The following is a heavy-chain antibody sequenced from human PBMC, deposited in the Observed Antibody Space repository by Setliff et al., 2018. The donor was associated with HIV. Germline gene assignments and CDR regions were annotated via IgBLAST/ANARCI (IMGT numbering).Heavy chain of an antibody. V-gene: IGHV1-2*02. CDR2: INPNSGGT. J-gene: IGHJ6*03. CDR3: ARVGRTFVATMSADYYYYMYV. CDR1: GYTFTGYY. D-gene: IGHD5-12*01. Sequence: GASVKVSCKASGYTFTGYYMHWVRQAPGQGLEWMGWINPNSGGTNYAQKFQGRVAMTRDTSISTAYMELSRLRSDDTAVYYCARVGRTFVATMSADYYYYMYVWGKGTTVTVSS.